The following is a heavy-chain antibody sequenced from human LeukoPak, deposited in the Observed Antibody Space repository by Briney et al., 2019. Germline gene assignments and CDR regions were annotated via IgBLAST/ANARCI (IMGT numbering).Heavy chain of an antibody. CDR2: LYTTGTT. J-gene: IGHJ3*02. Sequence: PSETLSLTCAVSGASITSCYWSWVRRSAGKGLEWIGRLYTTGTTNYNPSLKSRVTMSGDSSKNQLSLTLTSVTTADTAVYYCVRDGANWEEPNDAFDTWGQGTLLTVSS. D-gene: IGHD1-26*01. CDR3: VRDGANWEEPNDAFDT. V-gene: IGHV4-4*07. CDR1: GASITSCY.